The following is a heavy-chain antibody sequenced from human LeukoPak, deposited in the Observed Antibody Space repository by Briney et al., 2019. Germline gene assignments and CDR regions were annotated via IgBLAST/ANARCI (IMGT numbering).Heavy chain of an antibody. J-gene: IGHJ4*02. V-gene: IGHV4-61*01. CDR2: WEN. D-gene: IGHD1-26*01. CDR1: GASVSSGPYY. Sequence: SETLSLTCTVSGASVSSGPYYWSWIRQPPGEGLEWIGWENNYNVSLKSRVIISVDRSKNQFSLTFISVTAADTAVYFCAREAAERYRGSYFDYWGQGALVTVSS. CDR3: AREAAERYRGSYFDY.